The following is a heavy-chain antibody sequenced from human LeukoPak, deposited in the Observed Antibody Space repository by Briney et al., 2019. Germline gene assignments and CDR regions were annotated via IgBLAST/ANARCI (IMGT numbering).Heavy chain of an antibody. Sequence: PGGSLRLSCAASGFTFSSYSMNWVRQAPGRGLEWVSSIISYSTTYIYYADSVKGRFTISRDNAKNSLYLQMDSLRAEDTAVYYCARGFARTGDYHHFDYWGQGTLVTVSS. CDR1: GFTFSSYS. CDR2: IISYSTTYI. CDR3: ARGFARTGDYHHFDY. V-gene: IGHV3-21*01. J-gene: IGHJ4*02. D-gene: IGHD7-27*01.